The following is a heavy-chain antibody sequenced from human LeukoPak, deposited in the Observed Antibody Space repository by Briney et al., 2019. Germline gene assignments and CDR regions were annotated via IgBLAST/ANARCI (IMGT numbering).Heavy chain of an antibody. CDR3: ARVGDWNDLVY. CDR2: IYHSGST. D-gene: IGHD1-1*01. V-gene: IGHV4-59*01. J-gene: IGHJ4*02. Sequence: SETLSLTCTVSGGSLSTYYLSWIRQPPGTGLEWLGYIYHSGSTKYNPSLKSRVTISVDTSKNQFSLKLSSVTAADTAVYYCARVGDWNDLVYWGQGTLVTVSS. CDR1: GGSLSTYY.